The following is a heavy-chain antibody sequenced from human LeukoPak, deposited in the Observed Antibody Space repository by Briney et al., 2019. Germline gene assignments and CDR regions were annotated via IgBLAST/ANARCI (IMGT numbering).Heavy chain of an antibody. CDR1: GGSISSYY. J-gene: IGHJ6*03. D-gene: IGHD1-26*01. V-gene: IGHV4-59*01. CDR2: IYYSGST. Sequence: PXETLSLTCTVSGGSISSYYWSWIRQPPGKGLEWIGYIYYSGSTNYNPSLKSRVTISVDTSKNQFSLKLSSVTAADTAVDYCARALGGSYSHYYYMDVWGKGTTVTISS. CDR3: ARALGGSYSHYYYMDV.